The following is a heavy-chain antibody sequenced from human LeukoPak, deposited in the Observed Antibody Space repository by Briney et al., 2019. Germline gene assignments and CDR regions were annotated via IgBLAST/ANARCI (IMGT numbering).Heavy chain of an antibody. J-gene: IGHJ4*02. V-gene: IGHV3-23*01. Sequence: GGSLRLSCAASGFTFSNYAMSWVRQAPGKGLEWVSGISDSGGGTYYADSVKGRFTISRDNSKNTPYLQMNSLRAEDTAVYYCAKLPGRAADYWGQGTLVTVSS. CDR3: AKLPGRAADY. CDR2: ISDSGGGT. CDR1: GFTFSNYA.